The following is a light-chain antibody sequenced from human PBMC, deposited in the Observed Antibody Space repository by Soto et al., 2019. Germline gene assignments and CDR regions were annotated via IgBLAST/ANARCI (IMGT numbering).Light chain of an antibody. Sequence: AIRMTQSPSSLSASTGDRVTITCRASQGISSYLAWYQQKPGKAPKLLIYAASTLQSGVPSRFSGSGSETDFTLTISFLQSEDFATYYCQQYYSYPITFGGGTKVEIK. J-gene: IGKJ4*01. V-gene: IGKV1-8*01. CDR2: AAS. CDR3: QQYYSYPIT. CDR1: QGISSY.